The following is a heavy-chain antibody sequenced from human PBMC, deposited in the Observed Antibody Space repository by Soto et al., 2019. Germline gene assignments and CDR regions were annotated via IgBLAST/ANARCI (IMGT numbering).Heavy chain of an antibody. CDR1: GGSFSGYY. V-gene: IGHV4-34*01. D-gene: IGHD1-26*01. CDR2: INHSGST. J-gene: IGHJ4*02. Sequence: TSETLSLTCAVYGGSFSGYYWSWIRQPPGKGLEWIGEINHSGSTNYNPSLKSRVTISVDTSKNQFSLRLSSVTAADTAVYYCARGEWEPYFFDYWGQGALVTVSS. CDR3: ARGEWEPYFFDY.